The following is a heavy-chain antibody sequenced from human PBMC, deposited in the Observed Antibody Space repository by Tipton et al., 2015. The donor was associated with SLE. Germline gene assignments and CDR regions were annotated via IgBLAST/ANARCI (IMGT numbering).Heavy chain of an antibody. CDR1: GYTFTRYA. CDR2: INAGNGNT. Sequence: QSGPEVKKPGASVKVSCKASGYTFTRYAMHWVRQAPGQRLEWMGWINAGNGNTKYSQKFQGRVTITRDTSASTAYMELSSLRSEDTAVYYWARTMIVVAPLDYWGQGTLVTVSS. CDR3: ARTMIVVAPLDY. J-gene: IGHJ4*02. V-gene: IGHV1-3*01. D-gene: IGHD3-22*01.